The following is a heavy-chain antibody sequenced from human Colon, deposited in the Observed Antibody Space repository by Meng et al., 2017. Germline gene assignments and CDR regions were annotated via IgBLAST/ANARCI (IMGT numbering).Heavy chain of an antibody. D-gene: IGHD6-13*01. Sequence: SETLSLTCSVSSGSLTNYFWSWIRQPAGKGLEWIGRIYSTGGANYNPPLESRVTMSVDTAKNQVSLKLTSVTAADTAVYYCGTQTPASTGKPLDSWGQGTLVTVSS. CDR1: SGSLTNYF. CDR3: GTQTPASTGKPLDS. J-gene: IGHJ4*02. V-gene: IGHV4-4*07. CDR2: IYSTGGA.